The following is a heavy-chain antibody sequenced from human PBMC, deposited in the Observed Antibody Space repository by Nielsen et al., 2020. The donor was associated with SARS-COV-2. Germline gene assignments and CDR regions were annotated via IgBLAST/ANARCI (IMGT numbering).Heavy chain of an antibody. CDR2: ISGSGGSK. V-gene: IGHV3-23*01. D-gene: IGHD3-22*01. CDR3: AKRDHFDSRGYRPLDPYFD. Sequence: GESLKISCEASGFTFSSYAMSWVRQAPGKGLERVSSISGSGGSKDYADFVKGRYTVSRDSSKNTLYLQMKSLRAEDTAVYYCAKRDHFDSRGYRPLDPYFDWGQGTLVTVSS. CDR1: GFTFSSYA. J-gene: IGHJ4*02.